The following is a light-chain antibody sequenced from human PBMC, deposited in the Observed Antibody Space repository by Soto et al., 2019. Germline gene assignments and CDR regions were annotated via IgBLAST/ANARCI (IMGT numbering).Light chain of an antibody. J-gene: IGKJ2*01. CDR3: QQYNNWPGT. CDR2: DAS. V-gene: IGKV1-5*01. CDR1: QSISSW. Sequence: DIQMTQSPSTLSASVGDRVTITCRASQSISSWLAWYQQKPGKAPKLLIYDASSLESGVPSRFSGSGSGTEFTLTVSSLQSEDFAVYYCQQYNNWPGTFGQGTKLEIK.